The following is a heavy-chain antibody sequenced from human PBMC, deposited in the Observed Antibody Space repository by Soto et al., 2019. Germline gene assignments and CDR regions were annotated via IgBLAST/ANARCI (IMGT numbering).Heavy chain of an antibody. CDR1: GFTFSSYG. J-gene: IGHJ6*02. Sequence: GGSLRLSCAASGFTFSSYGMHWVRQAPGKGLEWVAVIWYDGSNKYYADSVKGRFTISRDNSKNTLYLQMNSLRAEDTAVYYWARDPSEGRRYYYGMDVWGQGTTVTVSS. CDR2: IWYDGSNK. V-gene: IGHV3-33*01. CDR3: ARDPSEGRRYYYGMDV.